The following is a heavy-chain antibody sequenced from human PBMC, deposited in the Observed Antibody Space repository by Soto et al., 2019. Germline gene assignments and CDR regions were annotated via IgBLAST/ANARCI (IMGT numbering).Heavy chain of an antibody. J-gene: IGHJ5*02. CDR3: AKDLAVVVAPGNWFDP. CDR1: GFTFSSYG. D-gene: IGHD2-15*01. Sequence: QVQLVESGGGVVQPGRSLRLSCAASGFTFSSYGMHWVRQAPGKGLEWVAVISYDGSNKYYADSVKGRFTISRDNSKKTLDLQMNSLRAEDTAVYYCAKDLAVVVAPGNWFDPWGQGTLVTVSS. V-gene: IGHV3-30*18. CDR2: ISYDGSNK.